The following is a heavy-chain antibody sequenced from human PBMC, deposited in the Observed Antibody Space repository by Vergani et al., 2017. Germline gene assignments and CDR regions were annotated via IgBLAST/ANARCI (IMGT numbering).Heavy chain of an antibody. Sequence: QVQLQESGPGLVKPSETLSLTCTVSGGSISSYYWSWIRQPPGKGLEWIGYIYYSGSTNYNPYLKSRVTISVDTSKNQFSLKLSSVTAADTAVYYCARGRAAAGSRDWFDPWDQGTLVTVSS. J-gene: IGHJ5*02. CDR3: ARGRAAAGSRDWFDP. V-gene: IGHV4-59*01. CDR2: IYYSGST. CDR1: GGSISSYY. D-gene: IGHD6-13*01.